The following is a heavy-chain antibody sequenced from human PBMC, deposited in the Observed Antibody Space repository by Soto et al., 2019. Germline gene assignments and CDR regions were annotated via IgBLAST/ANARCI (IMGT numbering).Heavy chain of an antibody. D-gene: IGHD1-1*01. Sequence: ASVKVSCKASGGTFSSYAISWVRQAPGQGLEWMGGIIPIFGTANYAQKFQGRVTITADESTSTAYMELSSLRSEDTAVYYCAREKLERRTFDIWGQGTMVTVSS. CDR2: IIPIFGTA. CDR3: AREKLERRTFDI. CDR1: GGTFSSYA. J-gene: IGHJ3*02. V-gene: IGHV1-69*13.